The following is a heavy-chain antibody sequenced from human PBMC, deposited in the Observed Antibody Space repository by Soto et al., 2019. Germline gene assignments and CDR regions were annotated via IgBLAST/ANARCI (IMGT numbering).Heavy chain of an antibody. CDR2: INSDGSTT. CDR3: ARVGSGEYHLDS. Sequence: EVQLVESGGGLVQPGGSLRLSCAASGFTFSSYWMHWVRQAPGKGLVWVSRINSDGSTTSHADSVEDRFTISRDNAKNTRYRQMNGLRAEERAVYYCARVGSGEYHLDSVGQGTLVTVSS. V-gene: IGHV3-74*01. D-gene: IGHD3-10*01. CDR1: GFTFSSYW. J-gene: IGHJ4*02.